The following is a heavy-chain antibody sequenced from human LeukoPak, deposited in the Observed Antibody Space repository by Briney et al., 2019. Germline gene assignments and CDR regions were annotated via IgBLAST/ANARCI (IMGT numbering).Heavy chain of an antibody. J-gene: IGHJ6*02. V-gene: IGHV4-4*07. CDR3: ARDYDFWSGSNYYGMDV. D-gene: IGHD3-3*01. Sequence: SETLSLTCTVSGGSISSYYWSWIRQPAGKGLERNGRIYTSGSTNYNPSLKSRVTMSVDTSKNQFSLKLSSVTAADTAVYYCARDYDFWSGSNYYGMDVWGQGTTVTVSS. CDR2: IYTSGST. CDR1: GGSISSYY.